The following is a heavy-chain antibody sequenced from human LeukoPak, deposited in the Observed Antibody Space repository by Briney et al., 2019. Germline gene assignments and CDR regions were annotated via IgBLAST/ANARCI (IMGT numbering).Heavy chain of an antibody. CDR3: ARDYYDSSGYYYLNWFDP. Sequence: GASVKVSCKASGYTFTGYYMHWVRQAPGQGLEWMGWINPNSGGTNYAQKFQGRVTMTRNTSISTAYMELSSLRSEDTAVYYCARDYYDSSGYYYLNWFDPWGQGTLVTVSS. V-gene: IGHV1-2*02. CDR1: GYTFTGYY. D-gene: IGHD3-22*01. CDR2: INPNSGGT. J-gene: IGHJ5*02.